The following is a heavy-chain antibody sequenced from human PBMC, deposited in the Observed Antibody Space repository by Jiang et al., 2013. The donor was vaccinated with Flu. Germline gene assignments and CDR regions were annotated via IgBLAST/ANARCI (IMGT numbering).Heavy chain of an antibody. CDR2: TFSRDEK. D-gene: IGHD6-13*01. CDR1: GFSLNNARMG. Sequence: KPTQTLTLTCSVSGFSLNNARMGVSWVRQPPGKALEWLAHTFSRDEKSYSPSLKSRLTISKDTSKSQVVLTMTNMDPVDTATYYCARRLSHVSAAAIAFDVWGQGTMVTVSS. J-gene: IGHJ3*01. CDR3: ARRLSHVSAAAIAFDV. V-gene: IGHV2-26*01.